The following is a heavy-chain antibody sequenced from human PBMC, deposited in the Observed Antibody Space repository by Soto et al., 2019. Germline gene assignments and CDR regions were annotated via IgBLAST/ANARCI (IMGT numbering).Heavy chain of an antibody. CDR3: ARERVGHSAMDV. J-gene: IGHJ6*02. Sequence: QVQLQESGPGLVKPSETLSLMCTVSGGSITNYYWSWIRQSPAQGLEWIGYVSDSGSTKYNPSLKSRVTISVDTSKHQFSLQLPSLTAADTAVYYCARERVGHSAMDVWGQGTTVTVSS. V-gene: IGHV4-59*12. D-gene: IGHD1-26*01. CDR2: VSDSGST. CDR1: GGSITNYY.